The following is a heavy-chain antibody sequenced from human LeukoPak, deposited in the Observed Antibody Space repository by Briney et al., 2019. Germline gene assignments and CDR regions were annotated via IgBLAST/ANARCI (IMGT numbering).Heavy chain of an antibody. CDR1: GFTFSSYS. CDR3: AREIGDSRTVYAFDI. D-gene: IGHD3-10*01. J-gene: IGHJ3*02. V-gene: IGHV3-7*01. Sequence: PGGSLRLSCAASGFTFSSYSMNWVRQAPGKGLEWVANIKQDGSEKYYVDSVKGRFTISRDNAKNSLYLQMNSLRAEDTAVYYCAREIGDSRTVYAFDIWGQGTMVTVSS. CDR2: IKQDGSEK.